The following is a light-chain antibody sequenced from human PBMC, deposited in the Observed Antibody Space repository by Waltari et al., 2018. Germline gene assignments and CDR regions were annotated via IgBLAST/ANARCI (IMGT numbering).Light chain of an antibody. V-gene: IGLV4-69*01. Sequence: QLVMTQSPSASAPLGASVKLTCPLSSGHSSNVIAWLHQHPEKGPRSLMTVNSDGSHSKGDEIPDRFSGSSSGAERYLTISNLQSDDEADYYCQTGGHCTGVFGGGTKLTVL. J-gene: IGLJ3*02. CDR3: QTGGHCTGV. CDR1: SGHSSNV. CDR2: VNSDGSH.